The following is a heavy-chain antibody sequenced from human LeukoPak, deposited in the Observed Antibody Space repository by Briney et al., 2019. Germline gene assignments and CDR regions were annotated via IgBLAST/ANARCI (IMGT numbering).Heavy chain of an antibody. D-gene: IGHD3-22*01. J-gene: IGHJ4*02. CDR1: GGSFSEYY. CDR3: ARAGSGERYYYDSSGYYYDY. Sequence: SETLSLTCAVYGGSFSEYYWRWIRQPPGKGLEWIGEINHSGSTNYNPSLKSRVTISVDTSKNQFSLKLSSVTAADTAVYYCARAGSGERYYYDSSGYYYDYWGQGTLVTVSS. V-gene: IGHV4-34*01. CDR2: INHSGST.